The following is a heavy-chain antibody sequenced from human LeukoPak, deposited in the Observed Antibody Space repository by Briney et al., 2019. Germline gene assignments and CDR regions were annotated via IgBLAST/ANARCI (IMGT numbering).Heavy chain of an antibody. CDR2: ISSSSSTI. D-gene: IGHD3-10*01. CDR3: ARALWFGETFPAY. J-gene: IGHJ4*02. CDR1: GFTFSSYW. Sequence: GGSLRLSCAASGFTFSSYWMHWVRQAPGKGLQWVSYISSSSSTIYYADSVKGRFTISRDNAKNSLYLQMNSLRAEDTAVYYCARALWFGETFPAYWGQGTLVTVSS. V-gene: IGHV3-48*01.